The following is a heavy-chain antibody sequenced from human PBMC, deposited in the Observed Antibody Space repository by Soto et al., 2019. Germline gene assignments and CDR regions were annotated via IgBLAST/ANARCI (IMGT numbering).Heavy chain of an antibody. Sequence: QVQLVQSGAEVKKPGSSVNVSCKASGGTFSSYSIIWVRQAPGQGLEWMGRIIPILGRSNYAQKFQDRVTITADKYTSTVSMELSSLRSEDTAMYYFARTLEITMIRGVMSLDIWGQGTMVTVSS. V-gene: IGHV1-69*02. CDR3: ARTLEITMIRGVMSLDI. J-gene: IGHJ3*02. D-gene: IGHD3-10*01. CDR1: GGTFSSYS. CDR2: IIPILGRS.